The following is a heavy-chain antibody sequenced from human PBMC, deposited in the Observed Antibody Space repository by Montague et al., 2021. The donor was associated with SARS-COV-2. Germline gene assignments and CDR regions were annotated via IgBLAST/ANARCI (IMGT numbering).Heavy chain of an antibody. J-gene: IGHJ6*03. CDR3: ARGRGIQLWSNYYYYMDV. CDR1: GGSFSGYY. Sequence: SETLSLTCAVYGGSFSGYYWSWVRQPPGKGLEWIGEINHSGSTNYNPSLKSRVTISVDTSKNQFSLKLSSVTAADTAVYYCARGRGIQLWSNYYYYMDVWGKGTTVTVSS. D-gene: IGHD5-18*01. V-gene: IGHV4-34*01. CDR2: INHSGST.